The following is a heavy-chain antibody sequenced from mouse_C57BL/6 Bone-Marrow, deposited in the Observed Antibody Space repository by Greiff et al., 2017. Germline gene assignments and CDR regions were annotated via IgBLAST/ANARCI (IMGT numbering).Heavy chain of an antibody. CDR2: INPNNGGT. J-gene: IGHJ4*01. CDR1: GYTFTDYN. D-gene: IGHD2-2*01. CDR3: ANDLLWLRRYYYAMDY. Sequence: EVQLQRSGPELVKPGASGKMSCKASGYTFTDYNMHWVKQSHGKSLEWIGYINPNNGGTSYNQKFKGKATLTVNKSSSTAYMELRSLTSEDSAVYYCANDLLWLRRYYYAMDYWGQGTSVTVSS. V-gene: IGHV1-22*01.